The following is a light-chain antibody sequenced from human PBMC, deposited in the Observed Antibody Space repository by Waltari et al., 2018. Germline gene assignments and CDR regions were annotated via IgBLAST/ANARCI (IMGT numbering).Light chain of an antibody. CDR2: GAF. J-gene: IGKJ1*01. CDR1: QRVGNN. V-gene: IGKV3-15*01. CDR3: QQYNFWPRT. Sequence: DIVMTQSTGTLSVSPGERATLSCRASQRVGNNLAWYQQKRGQAPRLLIFGAFTRATDIPARFSGSGSGTEFTLTISGVQSEDFAVYYCQQYNFWPRTFGQGTKVEI.